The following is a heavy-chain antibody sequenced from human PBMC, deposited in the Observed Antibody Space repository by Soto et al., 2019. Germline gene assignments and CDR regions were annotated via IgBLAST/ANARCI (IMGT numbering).Heavy chain of an antibody. CDR3: ASDRPYCSGGGCYRYVLDV. CDR1: GGSSSSGGYS. J-gene: IGHJ6*02. D-gene: IGHD2-15*01. V-gene: IGHV4-30-2*02. CDR2: IYHCGST. Sequence: SETLSLTCAVSGGSSSSGGYSWSWIRQPQGKGLEWIGYIYHCGSTYYNPSLKSRVTISVDRSKNQFSLKLSSVTAADTAVYYCASDRPYCSGGGCYRYVLDVWGQWTSVPGSS.